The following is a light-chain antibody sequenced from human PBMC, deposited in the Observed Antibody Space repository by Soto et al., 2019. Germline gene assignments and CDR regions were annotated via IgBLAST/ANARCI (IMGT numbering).Light chain of an antibody. CDR1: SSNIGAGYD. V-gene: IGLV1-40*01. CDR2: FNS. Sequence: QSVLTQPPSVSGAPGQRDTISCTGSSSNIGAGYDVHWYQQLPGTAPKLLIYFNSNRPSGVPDRFSGSTSGTSASLAITGLQAEDEADYYCQSYDSSLSGYVFGAGTKLTVL. J-gene: IGLJ1*01. CDR3: QSYDSSLSGYV.